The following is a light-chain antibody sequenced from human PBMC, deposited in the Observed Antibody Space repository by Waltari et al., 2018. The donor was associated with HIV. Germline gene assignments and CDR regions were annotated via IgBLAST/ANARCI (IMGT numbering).Light chain of an antibody. V-gene: IGKV1-12*01. J-gene: IGKJ2*01. CDR2: STS. Sequence: DIQMTQSPSSVSASVGDRVTITCRASQGISTWLAWFQQKPGKAPKLLIQSTSNLQSGVPSRFSGSGSGTDFTLTISSLQPEDSATYYCQQANSFPPTFGQGTKLEIK. CDR1: QGISTW. CDR3: QQANSFPPT.